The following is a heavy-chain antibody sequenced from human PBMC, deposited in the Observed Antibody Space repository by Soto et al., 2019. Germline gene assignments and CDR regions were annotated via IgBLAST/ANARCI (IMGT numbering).Heavy chain of an antibody. D-gene: IGHD4-4*01. CDR2: INPNSGGT. CDR1: GYTFTGYY. CDR3: ARDLRNSNYVAAYYFDY. Sequence: ASVKVSCKASGYTFTGYYIHWVRQAPGQGLEWMGWINPNSGGTNYAQKFQGWVTMTRDTSISTAYMELSRLRSDDTAVYYCARDLRNSNYVAAYYFDYWGQGTLVTVSS. J-gene: IGHJ4*02. V-gene: IGHV1-2*04.